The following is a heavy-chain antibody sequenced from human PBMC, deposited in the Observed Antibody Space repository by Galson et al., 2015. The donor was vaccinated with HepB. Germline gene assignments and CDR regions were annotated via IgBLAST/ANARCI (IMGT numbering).Heavy chain of an antibody. J-gene: IGHJ4*02. V-gene: IGHV4-59*01. CDR3: VSGLGSDYFDY. Sequence: QVQLQESGPGLVKSSETLSLTCIVPGGPISSYYWTWVRQPPGKGLGWSGYIDYSGSTTYNRSLRSRVTISVEKSKNQYSLRLGAVTAADTAVYYCVSGLGSDYFDYWGQGTLVTVSS. D-gene: IGHD1-26*01. CDR2: IDYSGST. CDR1: GGPISSYY.